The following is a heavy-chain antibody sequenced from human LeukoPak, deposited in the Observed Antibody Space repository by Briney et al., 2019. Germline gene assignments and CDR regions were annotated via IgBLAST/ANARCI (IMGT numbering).Heavy chain of an antibody. D-gene: IGHD3-22*01. CDR3: ATPDSSGYYYLY. CDR1: GGSISSYY. Sequence: SETLSLTCIVSGGSISSYYWSWIRQPAGKGLEWIGRLYSSGDTNYNPSLKSRVTISVDTSKNQFSLKLSSVTAADTAVYYCATPDSSGYYYLYWGQGTLVTVSS. CDR2: LYSSGDT. V-gene: IGHV4-4*07. J-gene: IGHJ4*02.